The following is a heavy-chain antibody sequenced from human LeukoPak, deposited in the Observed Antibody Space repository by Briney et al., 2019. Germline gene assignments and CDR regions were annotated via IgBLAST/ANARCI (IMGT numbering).Heavy chain of an antibody. CDR3: AGVQRFSTF. CDR1: GGSFSGYY. J-gene: IGHJ4*02. Sequence: PSETLSLTCAVYGGSFSGYYWSWIRQPPGKGLEWIGEINHSGSTNYNPSLKSRVTISVDTSKNQFSLKLSSVTAADTAVYYCAGVQRFSTFWGQGTLVTVSS. D-gene: IGHD3-3*01. CDR2: INHSGST. V-gene: IGHV4-34*01.